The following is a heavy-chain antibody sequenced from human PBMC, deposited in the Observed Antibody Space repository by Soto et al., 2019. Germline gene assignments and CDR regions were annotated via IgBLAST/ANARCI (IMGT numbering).Heavy chain of an antibody. CDR3: ATDSSSSPYYYYMDV. J-gene: IGHJ6*03. CDR2: FDPEDGET. CDR1: GYTLTELS. Sequence: ASVKVSCKVSGYTLTELSMHWVRQAPGKGLEWMGGFDPEDGETIYAQKFQGRVTMTEDTSTDTAYMELSSLRSEDTAVYYCATDSSSSPYYYYMDVWGKGTTVTVSS. D-gene: IGHD6-6*01. V-gene: IGHV1-24*01.